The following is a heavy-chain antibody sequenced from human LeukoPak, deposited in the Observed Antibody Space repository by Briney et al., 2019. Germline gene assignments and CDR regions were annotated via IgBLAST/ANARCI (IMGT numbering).Heavy chain of an antibody. CDR3: ARADSSGYYFDY. D-gene: IGHD3-22*01. CDR2: ISSSSSYI. Sequence: GGSLRLSCAASGFTFSSYSMNWVRQAPGKGLEWVSSISSSSSYIYYADSVKGRFTISRDNAKNSLYLQMNSPRAEDTAVYCCARADSSGYYFDYWGQGTLVTVSS. J-gene: IGHJ4*02. V-gene: IGHV3-21*01. CDR1: GFTFSSYS.